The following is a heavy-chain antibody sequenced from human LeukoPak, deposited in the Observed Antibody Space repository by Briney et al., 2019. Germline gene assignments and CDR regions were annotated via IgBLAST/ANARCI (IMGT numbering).Heavy chain of an antibody. CDR1: GFTFSSYS. V-gene: IGHV3-48*04. D-gene: IGHD2-8*01. CDR3: ARARAGVYMDA. J-gene: IGHJ6*03. CDR2: ISFSSSPI. Sequence: GGSLRLSCAASGFTFSSYSMNWVRQAPGKGLEWVSYISFSSSPIYYADSVKGRFTISRDNAKNSLYLQMNSLRAEDTAMYYCARARAGVYMDAWGKGTTVTVSS.